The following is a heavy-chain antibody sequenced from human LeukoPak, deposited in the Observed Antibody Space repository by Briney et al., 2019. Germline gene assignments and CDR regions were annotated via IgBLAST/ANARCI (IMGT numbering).Heavy chain of an antibody. V-gene: IGHV1-2*02. J-gene: IGHJ4*02. D-gene: IGHD2-2*01. CDR1: RYTFTGYY. CDR2: INPNSGDT. Sequence: ASVKVSCKASRYTFTGYYMHWVRQAPGQGFEWMGWINPNSGDTNYAQKFQGRVTMTRDTSISTAHMELSRLRSDDTAVYYCARASPLYCSSTTCLFDYWGQGTLVTVSS. CDR3: ARASPLYCSSTTCLFDY.